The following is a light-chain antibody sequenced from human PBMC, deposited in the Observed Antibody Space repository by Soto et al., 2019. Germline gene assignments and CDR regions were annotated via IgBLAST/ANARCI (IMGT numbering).Light chain of an antibody. CDR1: QSVSSN. CDR2: GTS. V-gene: IGKV3-15*01. Sequence: EIVMTHSPATLSVSPGERATLSSSASQSVSSNLAWYQQKPGQAPRLLIFGTSSRATGIPARFSGSGSGTEFNLTISSLQSEDFAVYYCQQYNNWPPLTFGGGTKVDIK. J-gene: IGKJ4*01. CDR3: QQYNNWPPLT.